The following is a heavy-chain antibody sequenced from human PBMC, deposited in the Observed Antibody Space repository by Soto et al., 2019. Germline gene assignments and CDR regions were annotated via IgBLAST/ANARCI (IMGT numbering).Heavy chain of an antibody. CDR1: GFTFSYYC. Sequence: EVQLVESGGGLVRPGGSLRLSCADSGFTFSYYCMHWVRQAPGKGLVWVSRIHSAGSSTTYADFVKGRFIISRDNARNTVDMQMNSVRVEDTAVYYCARGDRGAFDLWGQGTVVTVSS. J-gene: IGHJ3*01. V-gene: IGHV3-74*01. CDR2: IHSAGSST. CDR3: ARGDRGAFDL. D-gene: IGHD3-10*01.